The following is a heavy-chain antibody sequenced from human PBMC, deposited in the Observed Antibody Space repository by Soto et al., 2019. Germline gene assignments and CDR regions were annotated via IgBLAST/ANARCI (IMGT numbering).Heavy chain of an antibody. J-gene: IGHJ4*02. D-gene: IGHD3-16*01. CDR2: IKQDGSDK. V-gene: IGHV3-7*01. CDR3: GGKVCDY. CDR1: EFTFSSYW. Sequence: EVQLVESGGGLVQPGGSLRLSCAASEFTFSSYWMYWVRQAPGKGLEWVANIKQDGSDKYYVDSVKGRFTISRDNAKNSLYLQMTSLRAEDTAVYYCGGKVCDYWGQGTLVTVSS.